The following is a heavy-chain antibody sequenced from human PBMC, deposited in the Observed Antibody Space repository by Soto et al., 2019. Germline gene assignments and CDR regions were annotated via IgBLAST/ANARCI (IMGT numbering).Heavy chain of an antibody. J-gene: IGHJ6*02. CDR1: GYTFTSYD. V-gene: IGHV1-8*01. CDR3: ASGLAARDYYYYCMDF. CDR2: MNPNSGNT. D-gene: IGHD6-6*01. Sequence: ASVKVSCKASGYTFTSYDINWVRQATGQGLEWMGWMNPNSGNTGYAQKFQGRVTMTRNTSISTAYMELSSLRSEDTAVYYCASGLAARDYYYYCMDFWGQGTTVT.